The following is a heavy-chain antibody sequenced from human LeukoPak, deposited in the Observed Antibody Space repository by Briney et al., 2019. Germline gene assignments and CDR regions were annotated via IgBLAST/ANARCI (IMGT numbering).Heavy chain of an antibody. CDR3: ARDPLAYYYESSGYYFDY. CDR1: GFTFSSYW. Sequence: GGSLRLSCAASGFTFSSYWMSWVRQAPGKGLEWVANIKQDGSEKYYVDSVKGRFTISRDNAKNSLYLQMNSLRAEDTAVYYCARDPLAYYYESSGYYFDYWGQGTLVTVSS. V-gene: IGHV3-7*01. J-gene: IGHJ4*02. CDR2: IKQDGSEK. D-gene: IGHD3-22*01.